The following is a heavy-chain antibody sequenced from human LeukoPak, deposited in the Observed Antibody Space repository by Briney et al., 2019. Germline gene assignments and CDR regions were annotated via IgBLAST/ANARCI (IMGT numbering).Heavy chain of an antibody. V-gene: IGHV3-23*01. J-gene: IGHJ4*02. CDR3: AKTEGTDY. D-gene: IGHD1-1*01. CDR2: ISGSGSGGST. CDR1: GFTFSNFA. Sequence: GGSLRLSCAASGFTFSNFAMSRVRQAPGKGLEWVSSISGSGSGGSTNYADSVKGRFTISRDNSKNTLYLQMNGLRAEDTAVYYCAKTEGTDYWGQGTLVTVSS.